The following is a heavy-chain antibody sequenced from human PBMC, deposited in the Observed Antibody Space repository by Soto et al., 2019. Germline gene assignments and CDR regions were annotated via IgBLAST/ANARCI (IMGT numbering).Heavy chain of an antibody. J-gene: IGHJ4*02. CDR1: GFNFSGSA. V-gene: IGHV3-73*01. Sequence: EVQLVESGGDLVQRGGSLKLSCTGLGFNFSGSALHWVRQPSGKGLEWVGRIRGRAKKYSTSYATSGRGRFYLSRDDSKNTAFLQMNSLRDEGTGVYFCGGRGGDALQDVWGQGTMVTVSS. CDR2: IRGRAKKYST. D-gene: IGHD4-17*01. CDR3: GGRGGDALQDV.